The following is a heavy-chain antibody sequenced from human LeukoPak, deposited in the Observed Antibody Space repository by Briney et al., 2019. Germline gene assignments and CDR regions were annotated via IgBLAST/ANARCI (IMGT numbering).Heavy chain of an antibody. V-gene: IGHV1-18*01. CDR2: ISAYNGNT. CDR1: GYTFTSYG. CDR3: ASVGYSSSWRVVSAFDI. J-gene: IGHJ3*02. D-gene: IGHD6-13*01. Sequence: GASVKVSCKASGYTFTSYGISWVRQAPGQGLEWMGWISAYNGNTNYAQKLQGRVTMTTDTSTSTAYMELRSLRSDDTAVYYCASVGYSSSWRVVSAFDIWGQGTMVTVSS.